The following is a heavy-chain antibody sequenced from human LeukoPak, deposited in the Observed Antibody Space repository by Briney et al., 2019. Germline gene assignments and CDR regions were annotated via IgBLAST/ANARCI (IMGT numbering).Heavy chain of an antibody. Sequence: GGSLRLSCAASGFTFSSYSMNWVRQAPGKGLEWVSYISSSSSTIYYADSVKGRFTISRDDAKNSLYLQMNSLRAEDTAVYYCARRQDIVVVPAASDAFDIWGQGTMVTVSS. V-gene: IGHV3-48*04. CDR3: ARRQDIVVVPAASDAFDI. J-gene: IGHJ3*02. D-gene: IGHD2-2*01. CDR2: ISSSSSTI. CDR1: GFTFSSYS.